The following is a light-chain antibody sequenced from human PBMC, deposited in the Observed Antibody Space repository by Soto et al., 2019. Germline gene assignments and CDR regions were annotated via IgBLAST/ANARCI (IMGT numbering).Light chain of an antibody. V-gene: IGKV3-11*01. J-gene: IGKJ1*01. CDR2: DAS. CDR1: QSVGSY. CDR3: QQLNMWPPET. Sequence: EIVLTQSPATLSLSPGERATLSCRASQSVGSYLAWYQQKPGQAPRLLIYDASNGATGIPARFSGSGPGTDFTLTISSLEPEDFAVYYCQQLNMWPPETFGQGTKVDIK.